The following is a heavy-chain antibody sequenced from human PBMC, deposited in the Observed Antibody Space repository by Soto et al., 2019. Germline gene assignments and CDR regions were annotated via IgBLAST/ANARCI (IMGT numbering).Heavy chain of an antibody. Sequence: SETLSLTCTVSGGSIRSYYWTWIRQPPGKGLEWLGYIFYSGSTFYNPSLKSRVTISIHTSKSQFSLQLTSVTAADTAVYYCARGAADTAMVDSWGQGTLVKVSS. CDR1: GGSIRSYY. CDR3: ARGAADTAMVDS. J-gene: IGHJ4*02. V-gene: IGHV4-59*01. CDR2: IFYSGST. D-gene: IGHD5-18*01.